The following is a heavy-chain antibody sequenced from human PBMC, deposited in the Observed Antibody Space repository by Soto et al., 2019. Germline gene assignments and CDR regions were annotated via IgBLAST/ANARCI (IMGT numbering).Heavy chain of an antibody. CDR1: GFTFSSYW. CDR3: ARQDIVVVPAPMGYYYYYMDV. D-gene: IGHD2-2*01. Sequence: EVQLVESGGGLVQPGGSLRLSCAASGFTFSSYWMSWVRQAPGKGLEWVANIKQDGSEKYYVDSVKGRFTISRDNAKNSLYLQMNSLRAEDTAVYYCARQDIVVVPAPMGYYYYYMDVWGKGTTVTVSS. V-gene: IGHV3-7*01. J-gene: IGHJ6*03. CDR2: IKQDGSEK.